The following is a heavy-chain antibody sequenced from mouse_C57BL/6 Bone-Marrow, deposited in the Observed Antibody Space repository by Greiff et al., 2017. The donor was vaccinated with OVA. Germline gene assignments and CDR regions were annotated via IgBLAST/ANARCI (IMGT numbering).Heavy chain of an antibody. CDR3: AGNHYYGSSLYYFDY. D-gene: IGHD1-1*01. V-gene: IGHV2-2*01. CDR1: GFSLTSYG. J-gene: IGHJ2*01. Sequence: VQLVESGPGLVQPSQSLSITCTVSGFSLTSYGVHWVRQSPGKGLEWLGVIWSGGSTDYNAAFISRLSISKDNSKSQVFFKMNSLQADDTAIYYCAGNHYYGSSLYYFDYWGQGTTLTVSS. CDR2: IWSGGST.